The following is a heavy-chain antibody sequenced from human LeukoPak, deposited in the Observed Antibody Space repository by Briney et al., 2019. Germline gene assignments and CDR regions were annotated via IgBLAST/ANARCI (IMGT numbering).Heavy chain of an antibody. CDR2: ISSSSSTI. CDR1: GFTFSSYS. CDR3: ARAIMPKGFYFDY. Sequence: PGGSLRLSCAASGFTFSSYSMNWVRQAPGKGLEWVSYISSSSSTIYYADSVKGRFTISRDNAKNSLFLQMNSLRAEDTAVYYCARAIMPKGFYFDYWGQGTLVTVSS. V-gene: IGHV3-48*04. D-gene: IGHD1-14*01. J-gene: IGHJ4*02.